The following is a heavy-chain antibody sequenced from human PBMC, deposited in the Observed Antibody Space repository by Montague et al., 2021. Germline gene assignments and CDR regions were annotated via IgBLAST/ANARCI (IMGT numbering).Heavy chain of an antibody. D-gene: IGHD4-17*01. CDR1: GFTFSSYW. Sequence: SLSLSWAASGFTFSSYWMIWVRQAPGKGLEWVASIKKDGTEKYYGDSVMGRFTISRDNAKTSLYLQMNALRAEDTAVYFCSRAWVRSGFDSWGQGTLVTVSS. CDR3: SRAWVRSGFDS. CDR2: IKKDGTEK. V-gene: IGHV3-7*05. J-gene: IGHJ4*02.